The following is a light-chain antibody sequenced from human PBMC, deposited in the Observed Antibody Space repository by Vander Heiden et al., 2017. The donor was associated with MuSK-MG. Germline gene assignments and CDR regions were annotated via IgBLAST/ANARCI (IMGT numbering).Light chain of an antibody. J-gene: IGKJ4*01. CDR2: AAS. CDR1: QYITTY. V-gene: IGKV1-39*01. Sequence: DIQMTQSPSSLSASVGDRVTITCRASQYITTYLNWYQQKPGKAPKLLIYAASRLESGVPSSFSGSGSGTDFTLTISSLQPEDFATYYCQQTDSIPFTFGGGTKVDIK. CDR3: QQTDSIPFT.